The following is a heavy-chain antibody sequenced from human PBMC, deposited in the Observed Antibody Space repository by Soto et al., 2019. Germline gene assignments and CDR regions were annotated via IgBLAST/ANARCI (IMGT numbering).Heavy chain of an antibody. V-gene: IGHV4-31*03. J-gene: IGHJ4*02. CDR2: IHYSGST. Sequence: SETLSLTCTVSGGSISSGGFYWSWIRQHPGKGLEWIGYIHYSGSTYYHPSLKSRVTISLDSSRNQFSLNLSSVTAADTAVYYCARVEPGYCSGGSCYHYFDYWGQGTQVTVSS. D-gene: IGHD2-15*01. CDR1: GGSISSGGFY. CDR3: ARVEPGYCSGGSCYHYFDY.